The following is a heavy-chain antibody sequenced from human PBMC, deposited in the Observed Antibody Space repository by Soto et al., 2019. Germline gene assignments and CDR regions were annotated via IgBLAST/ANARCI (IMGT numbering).Heavy chain of an antibody. J-gene: IGHJ6*02. CDR1: GYSFTSYW. Sequence: GESLKISCKGSGYSFTSYWISWVRQMPGKGLEWMGRIDPSDSYTNYSPSFQGHVTLSADKSISTAYLQWSSLKASDTAMYYCARRPNRYYYDSSGYYLSYYYYGMDVWGQGTTVTVSS. CDR3: ARRPNRYYYDSSGYYLSYYYYGMDV. V-gene: IGHV5-10-1*01. D-gene: IGHD3-22*01. CDR2: IDPSDSYT.